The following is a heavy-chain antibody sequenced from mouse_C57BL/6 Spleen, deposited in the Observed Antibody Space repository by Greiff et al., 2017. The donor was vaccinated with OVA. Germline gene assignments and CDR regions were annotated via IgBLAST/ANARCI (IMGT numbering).Heavy chain of an antibody. Sequence: QVQLQQPGAELVKPGASVKLSCKASGYTFTSYWITWVKQRPGQGLEWIGDIYPGSGSTNYNEKFKSKATLTVDTSSSTAYMQLSSLTSEDSAVYYCASTDHWYFDVWGTGTTVTVSS. V-gene: IGHV1-55*01. CDR3: ASTDHWYFDV. D-gene: IGHD4-1*02. CDR1: GYTFTSYW. CDR2: IYPGSGST. J-gene: IGHJ1*03.